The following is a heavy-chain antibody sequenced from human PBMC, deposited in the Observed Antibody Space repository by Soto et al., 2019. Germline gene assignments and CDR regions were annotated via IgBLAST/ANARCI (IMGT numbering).Heavy chain of an antibody. Sequence: QVQLVQSGAKVKKPGSSVKVSCKASGGTFSNYAISWVRQAPGQGLEWMGGIIPIFGTADYAQKFQGRVTITADESTSTAYMELSSLRSEDTAVYDCARDGGVYDYSPFDYWGQGTLVTVSS. D-gene: IGHD4-4*01. CDR1: GGTFSNYA. CDR3: ARDGGVYDYSPFDY. V-gene: IGHV1-69*12. CDR2: IIPIFGTA. J-gene: IGHJ4*02.